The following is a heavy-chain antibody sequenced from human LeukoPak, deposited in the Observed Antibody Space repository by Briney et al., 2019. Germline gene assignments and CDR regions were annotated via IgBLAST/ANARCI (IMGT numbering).Heavy chain of an antibody. V-gene: IGHV4-34*01. D-gene: IGHD3-22*01. CDR2: INHSGST. J-gene: IGHJ4*02. CDR3: AREGYDSSGYYTMVDY. CDR1: GGSFSGYY. Sequence: SETLSLTCAVHGGSFSGYYWSWIRQPPGKGLEWIGEINHSGSTNYNPSLKSRVTISVDTSKNQFSLKLSSVTAADTAVYYCAREGYDSSGYYTMVDYWGQGTLVTVSS.